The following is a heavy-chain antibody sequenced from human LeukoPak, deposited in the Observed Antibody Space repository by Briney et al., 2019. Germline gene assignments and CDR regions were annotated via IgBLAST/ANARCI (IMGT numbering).Heavy chain of an antibody. J-gene: IGHJ3*02. CDR3: ARPGVGSGRYGAFDI. CDR1: GGSISRYY. CDR2: IYYSGST. Sequence: SETLSLTCTVSGGSISRYYWSWIRQPPGKGLEWIGYIYYSGSTDHNPSLESRVTMSVDTSKNQFSLKLRSVTAADTAAYYCARPGVGSGRYGAFDIWGQGTMVTVSS. D-gene: IGHD5-18*01. V-gene: IGHV4-59*08.